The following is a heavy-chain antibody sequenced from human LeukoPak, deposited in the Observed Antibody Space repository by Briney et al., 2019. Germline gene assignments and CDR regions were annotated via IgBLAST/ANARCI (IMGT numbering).Heavy chain of an antibody. J-gene: IGHJ4*02. D-gene: IGHD6-19*01. CDR3: PRRGDYSSGWPFDY. CDR2: IHYSGST. V-gene: IGHV4-39*01. Sequence: SETLSLTCTVSGASISSSSYYWGWIRQPPGKELEWIGSIHYSGSTYYNPSLKSRVTISVDTSKNQFSLKLSSVTAADTAVYYCPRRGDYSSGWPFDYWGKGTLVTVSS. CDR1: GASISSSSYY.